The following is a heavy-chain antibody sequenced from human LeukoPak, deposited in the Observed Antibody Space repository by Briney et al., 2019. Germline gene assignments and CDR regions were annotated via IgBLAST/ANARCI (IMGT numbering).Heavy chain of an antibody. CDR1: GFTFSSHS. CDR2: ISSSRSYA. CDR3: ARSGYCTGGSCYGGSVDY. Sequence: GGSLRLSCVASGFTFSSHSMNWVRQAPGKGLEWVASISSSRSYAYHADSVKDRFTISRDNAENSLSLQMNSLRDEDTAVYYCARSGYCTGGSCYGGSVDYWGQGTLVTVSS. V-gene: IGHV3-21*01. J-gene: IGHJ4*02. D-gene: IGHD2-15*01.